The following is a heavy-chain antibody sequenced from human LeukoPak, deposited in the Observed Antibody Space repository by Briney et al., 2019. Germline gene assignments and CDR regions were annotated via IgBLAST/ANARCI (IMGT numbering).Heavy chain of an antibody. CDR3: AREVDFGSFDP. V-gene: IGHV3-21*01. CDR2: ISSSSRYI. CDR1: GFTFSSYS. Sequence: GGSLRLSCAASGFTFSSYSMNWVRQAPGKGLEWVSSISSSSRYIYYADSVKCRFTISRDNAKTSLYLQMNSLRAEDTAVYYCAREVDFGSFDPRGQRTLVTVSP. J-gene: IGHJ5*02. D-gene: IGHD3-3*01.